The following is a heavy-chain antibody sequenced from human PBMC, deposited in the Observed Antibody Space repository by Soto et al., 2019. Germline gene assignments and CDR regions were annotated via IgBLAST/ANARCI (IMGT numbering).Heavy chain of an antibody. CDR2: ISYSGST. J-gene: IGHJ3*02. Sequence: QVQLQESGPGLVKPSQTLSLTCTVSGGSISSGGYYWSWIRQHPGKGLEWIGYISYSGSTYYNPSLKSRVTISVDTSKDQFSLKLSSVTAADTAVYYCAREGAGPKGSSSWPDDAFDTWGQGTMVTVSS. CDR3: AREGAGPKGSSSWPDDAFDT. V-gene: IGHV4-31*03. D-gene: IGHD6-13*01. CDR1: GGSISSGGYY.